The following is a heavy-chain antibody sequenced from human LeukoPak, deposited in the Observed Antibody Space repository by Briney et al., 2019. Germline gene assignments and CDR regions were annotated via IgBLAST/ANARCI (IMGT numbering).Heavy chain of an antibody. CDR2: ISYDGSNK. Sequence: GSLRLSCAASGFTFSSYAMHWVRQAPGKWLEWAAVISYDGSNKYYADSVKGRFTISRDNSKNTLYLQMNSLRAEDTAVYYCARNTYYYDRGAFDIWGQGTMVTVSS. D-gene: IGHD3-22*01. J-gene: IGHJ3*02. V-gene: IGHV3-30*14. CDR1: GFTFSSYA. CDR3: ARNTYYYDRGAFDI.